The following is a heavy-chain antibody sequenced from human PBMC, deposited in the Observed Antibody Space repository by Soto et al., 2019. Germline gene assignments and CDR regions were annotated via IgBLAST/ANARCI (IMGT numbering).Heavy chain of an antibody. CDR1: GGSISSGGYY. CDR2: IYYSGST. CDR3: ARDTTGTTPYYYYGMDV. D-gene: IGHD1-1*01. V-gene: IGHV4-31*03. Sequence: PSETLSLTCTVSGGSISSGGYYWSWIRQHPGKGLEWIGYIYYSGSTYYIPSLKSRVTISVDTSKNQFSLKLSSVTAADTAVYYCARDTTGTTPYYYYGMDVWGQGTTVTVSS. J-gene: IGHJ6*02.